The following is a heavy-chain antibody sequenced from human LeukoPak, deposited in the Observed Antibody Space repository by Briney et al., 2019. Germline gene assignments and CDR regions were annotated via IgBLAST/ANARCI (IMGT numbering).Heavy chain of an antibody. J-gene: IGHJ4*02. V-gene: IGHV3-48*03. D-gene: IGHD3-16*01. CDR1: GFTFSSYE. CDR2: ISSSGSTI. CDR3: AKDGEGLGGPFDY. Sequence: GGSLRLSCAASGFTFSSYEMNWVRQAPGKGLEWVSYISSSGSTIYYADSVKGRFTISRDNSKNTLYLQMNSLRAEDTAVYYCAKDGEGLGGPFDYWGQGTLVTVSS.